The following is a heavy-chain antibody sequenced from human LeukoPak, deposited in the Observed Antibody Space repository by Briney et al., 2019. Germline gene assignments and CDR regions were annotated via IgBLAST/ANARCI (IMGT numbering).Heavy chain of an antibody. CDR2: ISYDGSNK. V-gene: IGHV3-30*03. CDR3: ARDYIEWELFFDY. J-gene: IGHJ4*02. D-gene: IGHD1-26*01. Sequence: PGGSLRLSCAASGFTFSSYGMHWVRQAPGKGLEWVAVISYDGSNKYYADSVKGRFTISRDNAKNSLYLQMNSLRAEDTAVYYCARDYIEWELFFDYWGQGTLVTVSS. CDR1: GFTFSSYG.